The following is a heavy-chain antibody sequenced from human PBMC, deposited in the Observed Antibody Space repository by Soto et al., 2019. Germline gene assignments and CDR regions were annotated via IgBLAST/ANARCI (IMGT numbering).Heavy chain of an antibody. Sequence: EPLSLPGTVAGGRISSYYWAWIRQPPGKGLEWIGYIYYSGSTNYNPSLKSRVTISVDTSKNQFSLTLSPVTAADTAVYYCASVSFSSWPVAYFDYWGQGTLVTVSS. V-gene: IGHV4-59*01. J-gene: IGHJ4*02. CDR1: GGRISSYY. CDR3: ASVSFSSWPVAYFDY. D-gene: IGHD5-12*01. CDR2: IYYSGST.